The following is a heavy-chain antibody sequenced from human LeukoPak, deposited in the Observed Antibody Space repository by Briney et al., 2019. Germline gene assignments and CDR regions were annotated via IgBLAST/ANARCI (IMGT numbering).Heavy chain of an antibody. CDR2: IDGDGSST. J-gene: IGHJ4*02. D-gene: IGHD5-12*01. V-gene: IGHV3-74*01. CDR3: ARGYSGYFYY. Sequence: PGGSLRLSCAASGFTFSSYWMQWVRQAPGKGLVWVSRIDGDGSSTNYADSVTGRFTISRDNAKNTLYLQMNSLRAEDTAVYDCARGYSGYFYYWGQGTLVTVSS. CDR1: GFTFSSYW.